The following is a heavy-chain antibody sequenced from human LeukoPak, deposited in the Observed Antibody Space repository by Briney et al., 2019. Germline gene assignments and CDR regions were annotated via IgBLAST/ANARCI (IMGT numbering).Heavy chain of an antibody. D-gene: IGHD3-10*01. CDR1: GGTFSRYA. V-gene: IGHV1-69*13. CDR3: ATSGGDYYYYSLDV. J-gene: IGHJ6*03. Sequence: SVKVSCKASGGTFSRYAISWVRQAPGQGLEWMGGIIPVLGTANYAQTFQNKVTITADESTSTAYMELSSLTSEDTAVYYCATSGGDYYYYSLDVWGKGTPVTISS. CDR2: IIPVLGTA.